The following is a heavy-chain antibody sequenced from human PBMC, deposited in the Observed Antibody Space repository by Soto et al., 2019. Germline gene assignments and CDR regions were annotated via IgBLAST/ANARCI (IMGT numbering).Heavy chain of an antibody. D-gene: IGHD2-21*02. Sequence: SETLSLTCTVSGGMLNRGNEYGRYYWSWIRQHPGKGLEWIGNIYYIGSTDYNPSLKSRVTISVDTSKNQFSLTLRSVTAADTAVYYCARNESDKGWFDLWGQGIQVTVS. CDR2: IYYIGST. CDR1: GGMLNRGNEYGRYY. J-gene: IGHJ5*02. V-gene: IGHV4-31*03. CDR3: ARNESDKGWFDL.